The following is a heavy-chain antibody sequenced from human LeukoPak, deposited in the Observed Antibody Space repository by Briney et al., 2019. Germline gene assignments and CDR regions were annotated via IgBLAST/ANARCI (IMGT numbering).Heavy chain of an antibody. V-gene: IGHV4-34*01. CDR1: GGSFSGYY. CDR2: INHSGNT. CDR3: ARVVAVPAADYPRYYYYGMDV. Sequence: SETLSLTCAVYGGSFSGYYWSWIRQPPGKGLEWIGEINHSGNTNYNPSLKSRVTISVDTSKNQFSLKLSSVTAADTAVYYCARVVAVPAADYPRYYYYGMDVWGQGTTVTVSS. D-gene: IGHD2-2*01. J-gene: IGHJ6*02.